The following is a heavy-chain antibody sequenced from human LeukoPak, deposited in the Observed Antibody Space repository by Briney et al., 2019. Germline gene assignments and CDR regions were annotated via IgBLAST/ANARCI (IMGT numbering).Heavy chain of an antibody. CDR3: ARRTSLVGATHFDY. Sequence: PSQTLSLTCTVSGGSISSGGYYWSWLRQHPGKGLEWIGYIYYSGSTYYNPSLKSRVTISVDTSKNQFSLKLSSVTAADTAVYYCARRTSLVGATHFDYWGQGTLVTVSS. CDR2: IYYSGST. J-gene: IGHJ4*02. CDR1: GGSISSGGYY. V-gene: IGHV4-31*03. D-gene: IGHD1-26*01.